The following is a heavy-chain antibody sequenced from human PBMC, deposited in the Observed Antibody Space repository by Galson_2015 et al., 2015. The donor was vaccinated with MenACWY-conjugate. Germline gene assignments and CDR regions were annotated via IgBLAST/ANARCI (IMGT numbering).Heavy chain of an antibody. CDR1: GFNFRGFA. CDR3: TRDPNIVVVPATGFGFDY. D-gene: IGHD2-2*01. Sequence: SLRLSCAASGFNFRGFAMHWVRQAPGEGLEWVAGISYDGSNKFYADSVKGRFTISRDNSKNTLYLQMNSLRAEDTAVYYCTRDPNIVVVPATGFGFDYWGPGTLVTVSS. V-gene: IGHV3-30*04. CDR2: ISYDGSNK. J-gene: IGHJ4*02.